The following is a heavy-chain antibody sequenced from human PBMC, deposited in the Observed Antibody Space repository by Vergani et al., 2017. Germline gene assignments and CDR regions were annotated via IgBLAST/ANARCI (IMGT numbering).Heavy chain of an antibody. J-gene: IGHJ4*02. D-gene: IGHD3-9*01. CDR1: GFTFSDYY. CDR2: ISSSASII. CDR3: ARGWMSYYDILTVYYYVGYYFDY. Sequence: QVQLVESGGGLVKPGGSLRLSCAASGFTFSDYYMSWIRQAPGKGLEWVSYISSSASIIYYADSVKGRFTISRDNAKNSLCLQMNSLRAEDTAVYYCARGWMSYYDILTVYYYVGYYFDYWCQGTLVTVSS. V-gene: IGHV3-11*01.